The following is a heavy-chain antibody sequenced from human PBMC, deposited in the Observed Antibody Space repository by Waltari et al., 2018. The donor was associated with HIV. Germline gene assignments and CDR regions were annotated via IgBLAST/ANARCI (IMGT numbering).Heavy chain of an antibody. CDR1: GGSFSGYY. CDR3: ARERRFLSYYYYGMDV. D-gene: IGHD3-3*01. J-gene: IGHJ6*02. V-gene: IGHV4-34*01. Sequence: QVQLQQWGAGLLKPSETLSLTCAVYGGSFSGYYWSWIRQPPGKGLEWIGEINHSGSTNYNPSLKSRVTISVDTSKNQFSLKLSSVTAADTAVYYCARERRFLSYYYYGMDVWGQGTTVTVSS. CDR2: INHSGST.